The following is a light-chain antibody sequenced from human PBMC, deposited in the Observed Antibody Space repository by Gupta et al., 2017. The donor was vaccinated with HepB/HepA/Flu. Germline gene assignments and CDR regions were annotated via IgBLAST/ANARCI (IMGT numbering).Light chain of an antibody. V-gene: IGLV1-47*01. CDR3: DVWDDNLSSPV. Sequence: QSVLTQPPSASGTPGHRVTISCSGRNSNIGSNYICWYNQLPGTAPKLLMYRTNQRLSAAQDRLSVSQSGTSASLAISRLRSEAGAEYYCDVWDDNLSSPVFGGGTKLTVL. J-gene: IGLJ2*01. CDR2: RTN. CDR1: NSNIGSNY.